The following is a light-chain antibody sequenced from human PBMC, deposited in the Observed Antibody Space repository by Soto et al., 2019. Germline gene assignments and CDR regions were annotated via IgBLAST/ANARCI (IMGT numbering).Light chain of an antibody. CDR1: QNVGSD. CDR2: DIS. J-gene: IGKJ4*01. CDR3: QQRDSWPLT. V-gene: IGKV3-11*01. Sequence: EIVLTQSPATLSLSPGERATLSCRASQNVGSDLAWYQQKPGQAPSLLIYDISDRATGVPARFSGSGSGTDFTLTISSLEPEDSGIYYCQQRDSWPLTFGGGTKVEIK.